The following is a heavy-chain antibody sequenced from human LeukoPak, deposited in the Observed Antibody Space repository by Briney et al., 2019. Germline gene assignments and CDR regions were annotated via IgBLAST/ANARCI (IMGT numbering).Heavy chain of an antibody. J-gene: IGHJ4*02. CDR1: GFTFRNYV. CDR3: AREGYYGSGSPPSLYFDY. CDR2: TSSDLNVK. V-gene: IGHV3-30-3*01. D-gene: IGHD3-10*01. Sequence: PGGSLRLSCAASGFTFRNYVIHWVRQAPGKGLEWMAVTSSDLNVKLYADSVKGRFTISRDNSRSTLYLQINSLRPEDTAIYYCAREGYYGSGSPPSLYFDYWGQGTLVTVSS.